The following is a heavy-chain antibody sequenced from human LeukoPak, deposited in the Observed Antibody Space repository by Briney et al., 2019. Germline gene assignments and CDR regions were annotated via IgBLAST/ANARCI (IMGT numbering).Heavy chain of an antibody. CDR3: ATITSYSSGWLAYFDY. Sequence: GGSLRLSCAASGFTFSSYWMHWVRQAPGKELVWVSGINNDGSSTDYADSVKGRFTISRDNAKNTLYLQMNSLRAEDTAVYYCATITSYSSGWLAYFDYWGQGTLVTVSS. CDR2: INNDGSST. J-gene: IGHJ4*02. V-gene: IGHV3-74*01. CDR1: GFTFSSYW. D-gene: IGHD6-19*01.